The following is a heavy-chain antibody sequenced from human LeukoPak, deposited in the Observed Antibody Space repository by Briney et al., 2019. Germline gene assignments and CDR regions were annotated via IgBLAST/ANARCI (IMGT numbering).Heavy chain of an antibody. Sequence: PGGSLRLSCAASGFIFSHYGMHWVRQAPGKGLEWVANIKQDGSEKYYVDSVKGRFTISRDNAKNSLYLQMNSLRAEDTAVYYCARARVYPNFDYWGQGTLVTVSS. J-gene: IGHJ4*02. CDR2: IKQDGSEK. CDR1: GFIFSHYG. V-gene: IGHV3-7*01. CDR3: ARARVYPNFDY. D-gene: IGHD2-8*01.